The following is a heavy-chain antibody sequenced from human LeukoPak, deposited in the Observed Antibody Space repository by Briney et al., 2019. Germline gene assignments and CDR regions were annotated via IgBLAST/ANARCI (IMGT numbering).Heavy chain of an antibody. Sequence: PGGSLRLSCAASGFTFSSYGMHWVRQAPGKGLEWVSFIRDDGSNKYYADSVKGRFTISRDNSKNTLYLQMNSLRAEDTAVYYCAKLIQLERSVDAFDIWGQGTMVTVSS. D-gene: IGHD1-1*01. V-gene: IGHV3-30*02. CDR1: GFTFSSYG. J-gene: IGHJ3*02. CDR2: IRDDGSNK. CDR3: AKLIQLERSVDAFDI.